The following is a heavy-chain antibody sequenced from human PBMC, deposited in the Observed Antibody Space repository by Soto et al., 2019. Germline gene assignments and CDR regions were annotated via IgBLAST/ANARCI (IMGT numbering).Heavy chain of an antibody. CDR2: ISGGGDSP. V-gene: IGHV3-23*01. Sequence: GGSLRLSCAASGFTFSTYTMSWVRQAPGKGLEWVSSISGGGDSPSYADSVQGRFTISRDNPKNTLYLQMDSLRAEDTALYYCAKARCSTANCYVPDYWGQGTLVTVSS. CDR1: GFTFSTYT. CDR3: AKARCSTANCYVPDY. J-gene: IGHJ4*02. D-gene: IGHD2-2*01.